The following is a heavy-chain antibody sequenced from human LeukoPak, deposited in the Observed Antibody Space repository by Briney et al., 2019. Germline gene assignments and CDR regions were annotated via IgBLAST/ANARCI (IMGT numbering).Heavy chain of an antibody. CDR1: GFTFNRHT. V-gene: IGHV3-30-3*01. D-gene: IGHD2-2*01. J-gene: IGHJ4*02. CDR2: ISYDGTNK. CDR3: ARDQIRYCSSSSCSYFDY. Sequence: GGSLRLSCAASGFTFNRHTIHWVRQAPGKGLEWVAVISYDGTNKYYADSVKGRFTISRDNSKNTLYLQMNSLRAEDTAVYYCARDQIRYCSSSSCSYFDYWGQGTLVTVSS.